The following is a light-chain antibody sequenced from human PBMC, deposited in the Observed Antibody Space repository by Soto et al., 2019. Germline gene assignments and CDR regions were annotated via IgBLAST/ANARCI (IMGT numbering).Light chain of an antibody. CDR1: QSVTSSY. V-gene: IGKV3-20*01. Sequence: EIVLTQSPGTLSLSPGERATLSCRASQSVTSSYLGWYQQKPGQAPRLLIYGASTRATGIPDRFSGSGSGTDFTLTISNLEPEDFAVYYCHQRGASPYTFGQGTQLEIQ. CDR3: HQRGASPYT. J-gene: IGKJ2*01. CDR2: GAS.